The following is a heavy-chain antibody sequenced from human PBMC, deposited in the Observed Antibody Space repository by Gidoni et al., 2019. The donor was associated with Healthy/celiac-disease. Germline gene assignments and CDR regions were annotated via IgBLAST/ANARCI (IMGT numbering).Heavy chain of an antibody. CDR2: IYYSGST. D-gene: IGHD6-19*01. J-gene: IGHJ4*02. V-gene: IGHV4-39*01. CDR1: GASISSRSYY. CDR3: ARHRGQWLVDPFDY. Sequence: QLQLQDSCLGLVKPSETLSLTCTVSGASISSRSYYWGWIRQPPGKGLEWIGSIYYSGSTYYNPSLKSRVTISVDTSKNQFSLKLSSVTAADTAVYYCARHRGQWLVDPFDYWGQGTLVTVSS.